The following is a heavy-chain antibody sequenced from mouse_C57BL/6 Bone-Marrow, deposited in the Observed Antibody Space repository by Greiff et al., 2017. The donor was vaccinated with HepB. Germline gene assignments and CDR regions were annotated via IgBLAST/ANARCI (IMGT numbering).Heavy chain of an antibody. CDR1: GFTFSSYA. D-gene: IGHD1-1*01. CDR3: TRPGDYYGSSYWYFDV. J-gene: IGHJ1*03. Sequence: EVHLVESGEGLVKPGGSLKLSCAASGFTFSSYAMSWVRQTPEKRLEWVAYISSGGDYIYYADTVKGRFTISRDNARNTLYLQMSSLKSEDTAMYYCTRPGDYYGSSYWYFDVWGTGTTVTVSS. CDR2: ISSGGDYI. V-gene: IGHV5-9-1*02.